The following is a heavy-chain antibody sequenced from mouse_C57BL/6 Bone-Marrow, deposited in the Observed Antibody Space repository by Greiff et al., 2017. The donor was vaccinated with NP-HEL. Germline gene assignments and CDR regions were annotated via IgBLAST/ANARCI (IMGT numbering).Heavy chain of an antibody. J-gene: IGHJ3*01. CDR2: ILPGRGST. D-gene: IGHD1-1*01. CDR3: ALYGSLWFAY. V-gene: IGHV1-9*01. CDR1: GYTFTGYW. Sequence: VKLQESGAELMKPGASAKLSCKATGYTFTGYWIEWVKQRPGHGLEWIGEILPGRGSTNFNEKFKGKATFTADTSSNTAYIPLSSLTTEYSSIYYCALYGSLWFAYWGQGTLVTVSA.